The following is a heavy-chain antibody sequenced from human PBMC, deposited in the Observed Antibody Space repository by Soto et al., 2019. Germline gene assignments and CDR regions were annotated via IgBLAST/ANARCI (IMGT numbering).Heavy chain of an antibody. CDR1: GGNFRSES. J-gene: IGHJ3*02. V-gene: IGHV1-69*12. CDR2: IIPFFGTS. D-gene: IGHD2-21*02. Sequence: QVHLVQSGAEVKKPGSSVKVSCKASGGNFRSESINWVRQAPGQGLEWMGGIIPFFGTSDYAQKFQGRLTITADESTTTAYMELSSLRSQDPAVYYCARVHDFGGNSDAYDIWGQGTMVIVSS. CDR3: ARVHDFGGNSDAYDI.